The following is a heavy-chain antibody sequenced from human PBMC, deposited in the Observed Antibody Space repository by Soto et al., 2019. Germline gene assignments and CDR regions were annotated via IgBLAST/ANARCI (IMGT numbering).Heavy chain of an antibody. J-gene: IGHJ6*02. D-gene: IGHD6-6*01. CDR1: GGTFSSYA. V-gene: IGHV1-69*13. CDR3: ARELGAARPRGMDV. Sequence: SVKVSCKASGGTFSSYAISWVRQAPGQGLEWMGGIIPIFGTANYAQKFQGRVTITADESTSTAYMELSSLRSEDTAVYYCARELGAARPRGMDVWGQGTTVTVSS. CDR2: IIPIFGTA.